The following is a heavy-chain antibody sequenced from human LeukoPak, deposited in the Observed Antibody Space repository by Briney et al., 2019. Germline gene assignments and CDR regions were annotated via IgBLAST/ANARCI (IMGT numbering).Heavy chain of an antibody. CDR2: IYYSESI. Sequence: SETLSLTCTVSGDSISSYYWSWIRQPPGKGLEWIGYIYYSESISYNPSLKSRVTISIDTSKNQFYLNLSSVTAADTAVYYCVRTYHYDTSGYDYWGQGTLVTVSS. J-gene: IGHJ4*02. V-gene: IGHV4-59*01. CDR1: GDSISSYY. D-gene: IGHD3-22*01. CDR3: VRTYHYDTSGYDY.